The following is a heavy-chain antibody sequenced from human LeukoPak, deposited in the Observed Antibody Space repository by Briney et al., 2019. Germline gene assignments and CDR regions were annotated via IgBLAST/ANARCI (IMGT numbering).Heavy chain of an antibody. CDR1: GFTFSTYW. Sequence: GGSLRPSCAASGFTFSTYWISCVRQAPGRGLEWVANIKQDRSGEYYVDSVKGRFTISRDNAKNSLYMQMNSLRAEDTAVYYCARDALESTVTRHIDYWGQGTLVTVSS. V-gene: IGHV3-7*01. CDR2: IKQDRSGE. CDR3: ARDALESTVTRHIDY. J-gene: IGHJ4*02. D-gene: IGHD4-17*01.